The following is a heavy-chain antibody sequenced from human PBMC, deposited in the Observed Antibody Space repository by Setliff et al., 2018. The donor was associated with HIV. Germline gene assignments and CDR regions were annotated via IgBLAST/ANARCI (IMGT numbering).Heavy chain of an antibody. J-gene: IGHJ2*01. CDR1: GFTFSSYS. CDR2: ISSSSSYT. CDR3: AKDMEYDTSVYYHWYFDL. V-gene: IGHV3-21*01. Sequence: PGGSLRLSCAASGFTFSSYSMNWVRQAPGKGLEWVSYISSSSSYTHYADSVKGRFTISRDNSKNTLHLQMNSLRAEDTALYYCAKDMEYDTSVYYHWYFDLWGRGALVTVSS. D-gene: IGHD3-22*01.